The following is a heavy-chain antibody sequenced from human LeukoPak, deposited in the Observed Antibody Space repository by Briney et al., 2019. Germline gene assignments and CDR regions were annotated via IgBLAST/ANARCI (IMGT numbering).Heavy chain of an antibody. V-gene: IGHV3-30*02. CDR1: GFTFSSYG. Sequence: GGSLRLSCAASGFTFSSYGMHWVSQAPGKGLEWVAFIRYDGSNKYYADSVKGRFTISRDNSKNTLYLQMNSLRAEDTAVYYCAKEKTPSWCSSTSCYKDLDYWGQGTLVTVSS. J-gene: IGHJ4*02. CDR2: IRYDGSNK. CDR3: AKEKTPSWCSSTSCYKDLDY. D-gene: IGHD2-2*02.